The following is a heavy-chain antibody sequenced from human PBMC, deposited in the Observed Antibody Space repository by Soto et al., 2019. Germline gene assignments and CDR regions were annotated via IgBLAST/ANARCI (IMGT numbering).Heavy chain of an antibody. V-gene: IGHV6-1*01. CDR1: GDSVSSNSAA. Sequence: QSQTLSLTCAISGDSVSSNSAAWNWIRQSPSRGLEWLGRTYYRSKWYNDYAVSVKSRITINPDTSKNQFSLQLNSVTPEDTAVYYCARGEYSSSYYYYYMDVWGKGTTVTVSS. CDR2: TYYRSKWYN. J-gene: IGHJ6*03. D-gene: IGHD6-6*01. CDR3: ARGEYSSSYYYYYMDV.